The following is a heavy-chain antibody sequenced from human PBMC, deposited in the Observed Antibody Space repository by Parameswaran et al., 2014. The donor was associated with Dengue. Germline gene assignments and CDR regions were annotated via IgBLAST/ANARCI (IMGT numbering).Heavy chain of an antibody. CDR2: INAGNGNT. Sequence: WVRQAPGQGLEWMGWINAGNGNTKYSQKFQGRVTITRDTSASTAYMELSSLRSEDTAVYYCARDKGLVFLPYWGQGSPVTVSS. D-gene: IGHD2-21*02. J-gene: IGHJ4*02. V-gene: IGHV1-3*01. CDR3: ARDKGLVFLPY.